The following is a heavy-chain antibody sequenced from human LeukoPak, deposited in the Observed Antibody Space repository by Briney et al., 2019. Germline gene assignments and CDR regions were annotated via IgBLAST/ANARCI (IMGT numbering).Heavy chain of an antibody. J-gene: IGHJ4*02. CDR2: INPNNGVT. Sequence: GASVKVSCKASGYTFTGFFIHWVRQAPGQGLKWMGWINPNNGVTNYTQKFQGRVTMTRDTSISTAYMEVSRLRSDDTAVYYCATSISGTTINYWGQGTLVTVSS. CDR1: GYTFTGFF. V-gene: IGHV1-2*02. D-gene: IGHD1-7*01. CDR3: ATSISGTTINY.